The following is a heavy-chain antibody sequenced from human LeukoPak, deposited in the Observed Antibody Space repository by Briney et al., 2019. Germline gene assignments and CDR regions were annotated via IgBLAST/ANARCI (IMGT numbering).Heavy chain of an antibody. J-gene: IGHJ4*02. D-gene: IGHD3-10*01. CDR1: GFTFCSYG. V-gene: IGHV3-30*18. CDR2: ISYDGSNK. Sequence: GRSLRLSCAASGFTFCSYGMHWVRQAPGKGLEWVAVISYDGSNKYYADSVKGRFTISRDNSKNTLYLQMNSLRAEDTAVYYCAKDEYVPTAIGEYYFDYWGQGTLVTVSS. CDR3: AKDEYVPTAIGEYYFDY.